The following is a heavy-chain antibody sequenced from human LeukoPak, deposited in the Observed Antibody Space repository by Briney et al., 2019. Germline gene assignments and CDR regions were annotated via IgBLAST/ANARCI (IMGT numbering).Heavy chain of an antibody. CDR2: INYSGST. CDR3: GSHRLRSYYYYGIDV. CDR1: GFTISSYN. Sequence: SETLSLTCTVSGFTISSYNWNWLRQPPGKGLEWVGYINYSGSTNYNPSLERRVIISVNTNNNQFLQLLSSVPAADTAVYYCGSHRLRSYYYYGIDVWGQGTTVTVSS. V-gene: IGHV4-59*08. D-gene: IGHD4-17*01. J-gene: IGHJ6*02.